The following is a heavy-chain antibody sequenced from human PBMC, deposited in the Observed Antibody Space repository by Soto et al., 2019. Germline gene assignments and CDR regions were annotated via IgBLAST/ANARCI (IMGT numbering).Heavy chain of an antibody. V-gene: IGHV1-3*01. J-gene: IGHJ4*02. D-gene: IGHD6-19*01. CDR1: GYTFTTYA. Sequence: GASVKVSCKASGYTFTTYAIHWVRQAPGHRPEWMGWIHAGNGNTKYPQNLQGRVTISRDTSASTAYMELSSLRSEDTAVYYCASESGSSGWYHLDDWGQGTLVTVSS. CDR3: ASESGSSGWYHLDD. CDR2: IHAGNGNT.